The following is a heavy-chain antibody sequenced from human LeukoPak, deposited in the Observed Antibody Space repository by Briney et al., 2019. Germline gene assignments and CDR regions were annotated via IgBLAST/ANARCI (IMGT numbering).Heavy chain of an antibody. CDR1: GGSISSGGYY. V-gene: IGHV4-31*03. Sequence: SETLSLTCTVSGGSISSGGYYWSWIRQHPGKGLEWIGYIYYSGSAYYNPSLKSRVTISVDTSKNQFSLKLSSVTAADTAVYYCAREGEVREMTTWGQGTLVTVSS. D-gene: IGHD5-24*01. CDR2: IYYSGSA. J-gene: IGHJ4*02. CDR3: AREGEVREMTT.